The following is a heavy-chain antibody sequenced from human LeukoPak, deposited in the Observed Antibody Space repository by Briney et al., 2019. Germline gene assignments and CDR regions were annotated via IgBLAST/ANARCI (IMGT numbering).Heavy chain of an antibody. V-gene: IGHV1-69*04. CDR1: GGTFSSYA. CDR2: IIPILGIA. D-gene: IGHD6-13*01. J-gene: IGHJ4*02. CDR3: ARDRYSSSWTIDY. Sequence: SVKVSCKASGGTFSSYAINWVRQAPGQGLEWMGRIIPILGIANYAQKFQGRVTITADKSTSTAYMELSSLRSEDTAVYYCARDRYSSSWTIDYWGQGTLVTVSS.